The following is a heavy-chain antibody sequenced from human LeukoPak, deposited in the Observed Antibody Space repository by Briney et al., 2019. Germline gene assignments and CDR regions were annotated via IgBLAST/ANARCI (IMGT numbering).Heavy chain of an antibody. J-gene: IGHJ4*02. D-gene: IGHD3-3*01. CDR1: KFTFGAYS. CDR3: ARDRGWGEWLPLSY. CDR2: ISHSGTPT. Sequence: GGSLRLSCAASKFTFGAYSMNWVRQAPGKGLEWVSSISHSGTPTYYADSVRGRFTISRDNAKNSLFLQMNSLRAEDTAVYYCARDRGWGEWLPLSYWGQGTLVTVSS. V-gene: IGHV3-21*01.